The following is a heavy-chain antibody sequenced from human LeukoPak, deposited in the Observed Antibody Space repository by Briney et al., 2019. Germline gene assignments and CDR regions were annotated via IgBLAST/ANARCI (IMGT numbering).Heavy chain of an antibody. CDR2: ISYEKNEE. Sequence: GGSLRLSCAASGFTFSSYGMHWVRQAPGKGLEWVAVISYEKNEEFYADPVKGRSTISRDSSKNTLYLQMNSLRPEDTAVYYCVKGRSGSSYSPSDSWGQGTLVTVSS. D-gene: IGHD2-15*01. J-gene: IGHJ4*02. CDR3: VKGRSGSSYSPSDS. V-gene: IGHV3-30*18. CDR1: GFTFSSYG.